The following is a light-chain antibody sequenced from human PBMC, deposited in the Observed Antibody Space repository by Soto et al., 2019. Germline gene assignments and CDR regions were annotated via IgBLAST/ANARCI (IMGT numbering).Light chain of an antibody. CDR2: DVS. CDR3: CSYAGSYTFVV. Sequence: QSALTQPRSVSGSPGQSVTISCTGTSSDVCAYNYVSWYQQHPGKAPKLMIYDVSKRPSGVPDRFSGSKSGNSASLTISGLQAEDEADYYCCSYAGSYTFVVFGGGTKLTVL. V-gene: IGLV2-11*01. J-gene: IGLJ2*01. CDR1: SSDVCAYNY.